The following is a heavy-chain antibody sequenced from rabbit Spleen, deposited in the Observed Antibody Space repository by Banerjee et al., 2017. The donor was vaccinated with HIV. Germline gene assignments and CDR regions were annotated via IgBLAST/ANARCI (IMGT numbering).Heavy chain of an antibody. V-gene: IGHV1S40*01. Sequence: QSLEESGGDLVKPEGSLTLTCTASGFSFSSSYYMCWVRQTPGKGLEWIACSVGGSGGSAYSASWVNGRFSISRENAQNTVFLQMTSLTAADTATYFCARDGAGGSYFALWGQGTLVTVS. CDR1: GFSFSSSYY. J-gene: IGHJ3*01. CDR3: ARDGAGGSYFAL. D-gene: IGHD8-1*01. CDR2: SVGGSGGSA.